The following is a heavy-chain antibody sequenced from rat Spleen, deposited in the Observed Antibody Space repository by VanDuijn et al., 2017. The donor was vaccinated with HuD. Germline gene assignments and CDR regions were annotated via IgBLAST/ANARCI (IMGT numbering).Heavy chain of an antibody. Sequence: QVQLKESGPGLVKHSQTLSLTCTVSGFSLTDYNVHWVRQTTGKGLEWMGVIWSGRNTGYNTLLKSRLSISRDISNSQVLLKMNSLQTEDTATYACVRDRCICDYWGQGVMVTVSS. J-gene: IGHJ2*01. CDR1: GFSLTDYN. CDR2: IWSGRNT. D-gene: IGHD1-5*01. CDR3: VRDRCICDY. V-gene: IGHV2-30*01.